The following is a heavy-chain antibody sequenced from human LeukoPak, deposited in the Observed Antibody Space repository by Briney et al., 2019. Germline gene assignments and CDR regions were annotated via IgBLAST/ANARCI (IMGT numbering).Heavy chain of an antibody. J-gene: IGHJ6*02. Sequence: SCKASGYTFTGYYMHWVRQAPGKGLEWVAVISYDGSNKYYADSVKGRFTISRDNSKNTLYLQMNSLRAEDTAVYYCARAWDVWGQGTTVTVSS. V-gene: IGHV3-30*04. CDR3: ARAWDV. CDR2: ISYDGSNK. CDR1: GYTFTGYY.